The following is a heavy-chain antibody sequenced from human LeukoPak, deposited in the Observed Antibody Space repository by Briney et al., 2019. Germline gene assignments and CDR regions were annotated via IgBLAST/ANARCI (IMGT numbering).Heavy chain of an antibody. V-gene: IGHV4-34*01. Sequence: PSETLSLTCAVYGGSFSGYYWSWIRQPPGKGLEWIGEINHSGSTNYNPSLKSRVTISVDTSKSQFSLRLSSVTAADTAVYYCASGNARGDYWGQGTLVTVSS. D-gene: IGHD2-2*01. CDR3: ASGNARGDY. CDR2: INHSGST. CDR1: GGSFSGYY. J-gene: IGHJ4*02.